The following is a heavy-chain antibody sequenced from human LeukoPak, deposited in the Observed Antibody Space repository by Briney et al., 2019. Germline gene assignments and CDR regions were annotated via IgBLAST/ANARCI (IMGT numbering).Heavy chain of an antibody. CDR3: ARDGFGESFFDY. V-gene: IGHV3-33*01. J-gene: IGHJ4*02. D-gene: IGHD3-10*01. Sequence: GGSLRLSCAASGFTFSSYGMHWVRQAPVKGLEWVAVIWYDGSNKYYADSVKGRFTISRDNSKNTLYLQMNSLRAEDTAVYYCARDGFGESFFDYWGQGTLVTVSS. CDR2: IWYDGSNK. CDR1: GFTFSSYG.